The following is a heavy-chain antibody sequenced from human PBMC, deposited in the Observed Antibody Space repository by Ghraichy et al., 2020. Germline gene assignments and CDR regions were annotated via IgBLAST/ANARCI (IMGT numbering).Heavy chain of an antibody. CDR1: GFTVSSNY. CDR3: ARGLTSGIVGATDY. V-gene: IGHV3-53*01. J-gene: IGHJ4*02. CDR2: IYSGGST. D-gene: IGHD1-26*01. Sequence: GGSLRLSCAVSGFTVSSNYMSWVRQASGKGLEWVSLIYSGGSTHYADSVKGRFTISRDNSKNTLYLQMNSLRAEDTAVYYCARGLTSGIVGATDYWGQGTLVTVSS.